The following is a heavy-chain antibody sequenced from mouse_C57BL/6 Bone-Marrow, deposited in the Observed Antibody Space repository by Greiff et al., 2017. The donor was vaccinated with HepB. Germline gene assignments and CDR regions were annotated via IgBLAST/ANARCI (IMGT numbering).Heavy chain of an antibody. CDR2: INPYNGGT. V-gene: IGHV1-19*01. D-gene: IGHD2-5*01. CDR3: ATPYSTGAMDY. Sequence: EVQLQQSGPVLVKPGASVKMSCKASGYTFTDYYMNWVKQSHGKSLEWIGVINPYNGGTSYNQKFKGKATLTVDKSSSTAYMELNSLTSEDSAVYYCATPYSTGAMDYWGQGTSVTVSS. CDR1: GYTFTDYY. J-gene: IGHJ4*01.